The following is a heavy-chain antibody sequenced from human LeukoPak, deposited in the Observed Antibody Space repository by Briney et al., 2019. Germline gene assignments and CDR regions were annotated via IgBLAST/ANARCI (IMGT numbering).Heavy chain of an antibody. J-gene: IGHJ5*02. D-gene: IGHD6-13*01. Sequence: GGSLRLSCAASAFTFSSYEMNWVRQAPGKGLEWVSYISSSGSTIYYADSVKGRFTISRDNAKNSLYLQMNSLRAEDTAVYYCARDNRYSIFNWFDPWGQGTLVTVSS. CDR3: ARDNRYSIFNWFDP. CDR1: AFTFSSYE. V-gene: IGHV3-48*03. CDR2: ISSSGSTI.